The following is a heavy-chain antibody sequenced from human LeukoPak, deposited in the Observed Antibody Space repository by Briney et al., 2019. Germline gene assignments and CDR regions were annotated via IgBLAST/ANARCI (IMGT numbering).Heavy chain of an antibody. Sequence: ASVKVSCKASGYTFTDHYMHWVRQAPGQGLEWVGWINPNSGGTNYAQKFQGRVTMTRDTSINTAYMEVSRLRSDDTAVYYCASIGGTSLGYWGQGTLVTVSS. CDR3: ASIGGTSLGY. J-gene: IGHJ4*02. V-gene: IGHV1-2*02. CDR1: GYTFTDHY. CDR2: INPNSGGT. D-gene: IGHD4-23*01.